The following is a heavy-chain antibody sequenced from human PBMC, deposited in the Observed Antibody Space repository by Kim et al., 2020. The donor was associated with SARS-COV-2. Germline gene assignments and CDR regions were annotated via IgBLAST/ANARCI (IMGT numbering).Heavy chain of an antibody. CDR3: ARSPQRDWFDP. V-gene: IGHV4-4*07. CDR2: T. J-gene: IGHJ5*02. Sequence: TNYNPSLKRRVTMSVDTSKTQFSLKLSSVTAADTAVYYCARSPQRDWFDPWGQGTLVTVSS.